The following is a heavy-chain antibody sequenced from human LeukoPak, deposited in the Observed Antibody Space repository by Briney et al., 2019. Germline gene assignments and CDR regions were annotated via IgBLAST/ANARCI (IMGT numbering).Heavy chain of an antibody. CDR2: IYYSGST. CDR1: GGSISSSSYY. D-gene: IGHD6-13*01. J-gene: IGHJ6*03. CDR3: AREDSSSWYTGSFYYYYMDV. Sequence: PSETLSLTCTVSGGSISSSSYYWGWIRQPPGKGLEWIGSIYYSGSTYYNPSLKSRVTISVDTSKNQFSLKLSSVTAADTAVYYCAREDSSSWYTGSFYYYYMDVWGKGTTVTVSS. V-gene: IGHV4-39*07.